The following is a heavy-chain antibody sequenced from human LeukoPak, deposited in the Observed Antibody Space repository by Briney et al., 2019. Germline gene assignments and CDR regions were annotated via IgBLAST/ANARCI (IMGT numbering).Heavy chain of an antibody. Sequence: ASVKVSCKASGYTFTGYYMHWVRQAPGQGLEWMGWINPNSGGTNYAQKFQGRVTMTRDTSISTAYMELSRLRSDDTAVYYCARSLGWGILPEGPRIDYWGQGTLVTVSS. V-gene: IGHV1-2*02. CDR1: GYTFTGYY. CDR3: ARSLGWGILPEGPRIDY. D-gene: IGHD6-19*01. CDR2: INPNSGGT. J-gene: IGHJ4*02.